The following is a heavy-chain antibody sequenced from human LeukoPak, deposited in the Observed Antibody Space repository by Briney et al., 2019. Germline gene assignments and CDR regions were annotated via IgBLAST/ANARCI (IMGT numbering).Heavy chain of an antibody. CDR2: INWSGGST. CDR3: AKEIGDTVATSLSTCLDY. D-gene: IGHD5-12*01. J-gene: IGHJ4*02. CDR1: GFTFDDYD. V-gene: IGHV3-20*04. Sequence: GGSLRLSCAASGFTFDDYDMSWVRQAPGKGLEWVSGINWSGGSTGYADSVKGRFTISRDNAKNSLYLHMNSLRAEDTALYYCAKEIGDTVATSLSTCLDYWGQGTLVTVSS.